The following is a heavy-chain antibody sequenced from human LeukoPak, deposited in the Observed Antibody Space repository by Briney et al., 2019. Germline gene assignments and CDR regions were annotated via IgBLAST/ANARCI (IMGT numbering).Heavy chain of an antibody. CDR1: GFTFSSYA. D-gene: IGHD2-2*01. J-gene: IGHJ6*02. Sequence: GGSLRLSCAASGFTFSSYAMSWVRQAPGKGLEWVSAISGSGGSTYYADSVKGRFTISRDNSKNTLYLQMNSLRAEDTAVYYCAKDPGGDCSSTSCYASYYYGMDVWGQGTTVTVSS. V-gene: IGHV3-23*01. CDR3: AKDPGGDCSSTSCYASYYYGMDV. CDR2: ISGSGGST.